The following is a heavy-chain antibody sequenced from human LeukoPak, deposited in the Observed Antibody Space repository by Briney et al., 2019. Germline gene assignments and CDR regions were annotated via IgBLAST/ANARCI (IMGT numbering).Heavy chain of an antibody. J-gene: IGHJ5*02. CDR2: INHSGST. D-gene: IGHD2-15*01. CDR1: GYSISSAYY. V-gene: IGHV4-38-2*02. CDR3: ARHRCSGGSCYPMNWFDP. Sequence: SETLSLTCTVSGYSISSAYYWGWIRQPPGKGLEWIGEINHSGSTNYNPSLKSRVTISVDTSKNQFSLKLSSVTAADTAVYYCARHRCSGGSCYPMNWFDPWGQGTLVTVSS.